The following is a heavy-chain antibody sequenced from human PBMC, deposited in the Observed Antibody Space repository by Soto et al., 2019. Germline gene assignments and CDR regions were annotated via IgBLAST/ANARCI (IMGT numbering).Heavy chain of an antibody. CDR1: GYTFNFYG. J-gene: IGHJ4*02. D-gene: IGHD3-16*01. V-gene: IGHV1-18*01. CDR3: ARIGVSSGHESPDFDS. Sequence: ASVKVSCKASGYTFNFYGITWVRQAPGQGLEWMGWISGFNGNTNYAADLQGRVTMTTDTSTSTAYMELRGLRSDDTAVYYCARIGVSSGHESPDFDSWGQGTLVTAPQ. CDR2: ISGFNGNT.